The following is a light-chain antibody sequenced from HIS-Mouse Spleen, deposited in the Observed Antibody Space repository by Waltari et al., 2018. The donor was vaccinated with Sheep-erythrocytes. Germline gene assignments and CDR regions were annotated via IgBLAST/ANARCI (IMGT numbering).Light chain of an antibody. CDR1: SSDVGSYNR. V-gene: IGLV2-18*01. CDR2: EVS. Sequence: QSALTQPPSVSGSPGQSVTISCTGTSSDVGSYNRVSWYQQPPGTAPNLMIYEVSNRPAGVPDRFSGSKSRNTASLTISGRQAEDEADYYCSLYTSSSTLVFGGGTKLTVL. CDR3: SLYTSSSTLV. J-gene: IGLJ2*01.